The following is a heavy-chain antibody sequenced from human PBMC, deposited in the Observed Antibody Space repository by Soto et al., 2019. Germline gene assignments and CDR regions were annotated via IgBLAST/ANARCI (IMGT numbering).Heavy chain of an antibody. Sequence: GGSLRLSCAASGFTFSGYAMSWDRQAPGKGLEWVSAISGSGGSTYYADSVKGRFTIYRDNSKNTLYLQMNSLRAEDTAVYYCAKQVWEMATETILDYWGQGTLVTVSS. V-gene: IGHV3-23*01. J-gene: IGHJ4*02. CDR3: AKQVWEMATETILDY. D-gene: IGHD5-12*01. CDR1: GFTFSGYA. CDR2: ISGSGGST.